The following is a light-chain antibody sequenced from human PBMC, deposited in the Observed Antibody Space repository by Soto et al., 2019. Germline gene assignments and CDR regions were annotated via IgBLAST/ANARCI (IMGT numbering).Light chain of an antibody. Sequence: AIQLTQSPSSLSASVGDRVTITCRASQGISSALAWYQQKPGKAPKLLIYKASSLESGVPSRFSGSGSGTEFTLTINSLQPDDFATYYCQQYNTYPLTFGGGTTVEIK. CDR2: KAS. CDR1: QGISSA. CDR3: QQYNTYPLT. V-gene: IGKV1-13*02. J-gene: IGKJ4*01.